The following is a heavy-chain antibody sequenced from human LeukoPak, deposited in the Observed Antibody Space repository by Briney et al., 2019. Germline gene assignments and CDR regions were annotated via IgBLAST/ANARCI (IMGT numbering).Heavy chain of an antibody. Sequence: ASVKVSCKASGYTFTGYYMHWVRQAPGKGLEWMGGFDPEDGETIYAQKFQGRVTMTEDTSTDTAYMELSSLRSEDTAVYYCATVPRVAAAGHLLDYWGQGTLVTVSS. J-gene: IGHJ4*02. CDR1: GYTFTGYY. CDR3: ATVPRVAAAGHLLDY. D-gene: IGHD6-13*01. V-gene: IGHV1-24*01. CDR2: FDPEDGET.